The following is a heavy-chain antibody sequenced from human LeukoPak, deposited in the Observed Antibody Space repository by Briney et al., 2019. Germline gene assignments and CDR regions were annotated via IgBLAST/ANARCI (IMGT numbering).Heavy chain of an antibody. V-gene: IGHV1-18*04. CDR2: ISGYNGRT. J-gene: IGHJ4*02. Sequence: GASVKVSCTASCHAFSAHVVNWGRQAPGHGLEWMGWISGYNGRTSNAQKVQGRVMVTTDRSKNTAYLELRSLRSDDTAVYYCARVPNPRNTYGYNDKWGQGTLVTVSS. CDR3: ARVPNPRNTYGYNDK. CDR1: CHAFSAHV. D-gene: IGHD5-18*01.